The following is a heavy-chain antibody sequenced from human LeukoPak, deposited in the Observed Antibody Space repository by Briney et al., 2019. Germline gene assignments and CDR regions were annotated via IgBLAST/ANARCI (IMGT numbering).Heavy chain of an antibody. J-gene: IGHJ3*02. CDR1: GFTFRSYA. CDR2: ISYDGSNK. V-gene: IGHV3-30*04. D-gene: IGHD5-18*01. Sequence: GGSLRLSCAASGFTFRSYAMHWVRQAPGKGLEWVAVISYDGSNKYYADSVKGRFTISRDNSKNTMDLQMNSLRVEDTSLYYCARAGAYTYGDLTFDIWGQGTMVTVSS. CDR3: ARAGAYTYGDLTFDI.